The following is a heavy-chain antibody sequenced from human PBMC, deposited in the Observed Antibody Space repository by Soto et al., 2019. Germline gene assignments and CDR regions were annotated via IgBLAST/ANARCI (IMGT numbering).Heavy chain of an antibody. D-gene: IGHD1-1*01. CDR3: AYRTGFDY. CDR1: VDNVSSYSST. CDR2: TYYRSKWYT. V-gene: IGHV6-1*01. J-gene: IGHJ4*02. Sequence: SQTLSVTCAIRVDNVSSYSSTRDWIRQSPSRGLEWLGRTYYRSKWYTDYAVSVKGRITINPDTSNNTLYLQMNSLRADDTAIYYCAYRTGFDYWGQGTLVTVSS.